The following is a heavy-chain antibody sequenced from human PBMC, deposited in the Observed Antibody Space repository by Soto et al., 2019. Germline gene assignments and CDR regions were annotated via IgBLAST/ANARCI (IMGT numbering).Heavy chain of an antibody. Sequence: SETLSLTCAVSGGSISSSNWWSWVRQPPGKGLEWIGEIYHSGSTNYNPSLKSRVTISVDKSKSQFSLKLSSVTAADTAVYYCASVRGGYYYAMDVWGQGTTVT. D-gene: IGHD3-10*02. V-gene: IGHV4-4*02. CDR3: ASVRGGYYYAMDV. CDR1: GGSISSSNW. CDR2: IYHSGST. J-gene: IGHJ6*02.